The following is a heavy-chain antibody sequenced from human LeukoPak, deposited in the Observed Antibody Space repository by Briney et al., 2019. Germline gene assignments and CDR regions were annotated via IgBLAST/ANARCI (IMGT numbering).Heavy chain of an antibody. J-gene: IGHJ4*02. V-gene: IGHV3-30*02. Sequence: PGGSLRLSCAASGFTFSSYDMHWVRQAPGKGLEWVAFIRFYGSNKYYADSVKGRFTISRDNSKNTLYLQMNSLRAEDTAVYFCAKAAVTATDYFDYWGQGTLVTVSS. D-gene: IGHD2-21*02. CDR3: AKAAVTATDYFDY. CDR1: GFTFSSYD. CDR2: IRFYGSNK.